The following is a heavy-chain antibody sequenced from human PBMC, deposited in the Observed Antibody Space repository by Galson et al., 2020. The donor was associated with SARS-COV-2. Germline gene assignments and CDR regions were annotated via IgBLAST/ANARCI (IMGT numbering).Heavy chain of an antibody. CDR2: IWYDGSNN. D-gene: IGHD1-26*01. V-gene: IGHV3-33*08. Sequence: GESLKISCAASGFTFSSYGMHWVRQAPGKGLEWVAVIWYDGSNNYYADPVKGRFTISRDNSKNTLYLQMNSLRAEDTAVYYCAREGIVGATTGVDYWGQGTLVTVSS. CDR1: GFTFSSYG. CDR3: AREGIVGATTGVDY. J-gene: IGHJ4*02.